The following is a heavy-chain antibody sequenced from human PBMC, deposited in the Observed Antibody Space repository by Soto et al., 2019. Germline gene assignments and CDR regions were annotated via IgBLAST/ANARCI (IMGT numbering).Heavy chain of an antibody. CDR1: GFTFSSNS. V-gene: IGHV3-48*02. Sequence: EVQVVESGGGLVQPGGSLRLSCAASGFTFSSNSMNWVRQAPGKGLEWISYISSSSSTIYADSVKGRFTISRDNAKNSLYLQMNSLRDEDTAVYYCARVMWSGHLTSDRWGQGTLVTVSS. CDR2: ISSSSSTI. D-gene: IGHD3-3*01. J-gene: IGHJ5*02. CDR3: ARVMWSGHLTSDR.